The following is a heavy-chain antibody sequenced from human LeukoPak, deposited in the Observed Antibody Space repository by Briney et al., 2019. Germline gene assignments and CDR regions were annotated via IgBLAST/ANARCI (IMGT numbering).Heavy chain of an antibody. CDR3: AKDLWRDEYVLLWFGQDY. Sequence: PGGSLRLSCAASGFIFSSYAMSWVRQAPGKGLEWVSAISGSGGSTYYADSVKGRFTISRDNSKNTLYLQMNSLRAEDTAVYYCAKDLWRDEYVLLWFGQDYWGQGTLVTVSS. CDR1: GFIFSSYA. D-gene: IGHD3-10*01. CDR2: ISGSGGST. V-gene: IGHV3-23*01. J-gene: IGHJ4*02.